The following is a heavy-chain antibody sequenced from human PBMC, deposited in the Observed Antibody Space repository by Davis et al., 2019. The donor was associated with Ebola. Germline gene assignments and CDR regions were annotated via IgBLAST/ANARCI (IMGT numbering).Heavy chain of an antibody. CDR1: GFTFSSYG. CDR3: AKGRGLYYYYGMDV. V-gene: IGHV3-30*02. D-gene: IGHD3-10*01. CDR2: IWYDGSNK. J-gene: IGHJ6*02. Sequence: GESLKISCAASGFTFSSYGMHWVRQAPGKGLEWVAVIWYDGSNKYYADSVKARFTISRDNSKNTLYLQMNSLRAEDTAVYYCAKGRGLYYYYGMDVWGQGTTVTVSS.